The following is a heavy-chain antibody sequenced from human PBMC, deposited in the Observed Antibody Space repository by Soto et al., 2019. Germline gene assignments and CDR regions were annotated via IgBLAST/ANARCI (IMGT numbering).Heavy chain of an antibody. J-gene: IGHJ6*02. CDR2: INHSGST. Sequence: SETLSLTCAVYGGSFSGYHWSWIRQPPGKGLEWIGEINHSGSTNYNPSLKSRVTISVDTSKNQFSLKLSSVTAADTAVYYCARGGLAKYYYYYGMDVWGQGTTVTVSS. V-gene: IGHV4-34*01. D-gene: IGHD6-19*01. CDR3: ARGGLAKYYYYYGMDV. CDR1: GGSFSGYH.